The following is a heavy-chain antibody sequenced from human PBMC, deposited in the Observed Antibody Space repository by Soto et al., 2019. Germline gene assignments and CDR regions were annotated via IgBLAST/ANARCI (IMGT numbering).Heavy chain of an antibody. J-gene: IGHJ4*02. Sequence: PGGSLRLSCAASGFTFSDYYMSWIRQAPGKGLEWVSYISSSGSTIYYADSVKGRFTISRDNAKNSLYLQMNSLRAEDTAVYYCARDNGPPNDYSNYFDYWGQGTLVTVSS. V-gene: IGHV3-11*01. CDR1: GFTFSDYY. CDR2: ISSSGSTI. D-gene: IGHD4-4*01. CDR3: ARDNGPPNDYSNYFDY.